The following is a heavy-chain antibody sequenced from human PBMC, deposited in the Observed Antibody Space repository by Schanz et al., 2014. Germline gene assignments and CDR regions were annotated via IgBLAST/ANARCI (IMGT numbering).Heavy chain of an antibody. CDR1: EFTFSTDA. D-gene: IGHD5-12*01. V-gene: IGHV3-48*01. J-gene: IGHJ4*02. CDR3: ARKVVATIGGYYDN. CDR2: VSRSTPDI. Sequence: EVQLVQSGGGLVQPGGSLRLSCAASEFTFSTDAMNWVRQAPGKGLVWVSYVSRSTPDIYYADSVKGRFTMSRDNAKNSVFLQMNSLRAEDTAVYYCARKVVATIGGYYDNWGQGTLVIVSS.